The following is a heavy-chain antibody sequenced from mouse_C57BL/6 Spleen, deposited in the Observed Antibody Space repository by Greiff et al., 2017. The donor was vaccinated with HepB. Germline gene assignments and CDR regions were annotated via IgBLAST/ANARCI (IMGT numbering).Heavy chain of an antibody. CDR1: GYAFSSSW. CDR2: IYPGDGDT. D-gene: IGHD2-4*01. Sequence: VQLQQSGPELVKPGASVKISCKASGYAFSSSWMNWVKQRPGKGLEWIGRIYPGDGDTNYNGKFKGKATLTADKSSSTAYMQLSSLTSEDSAVYFCARGDYLGFAYWGQGTLVTVSA. CDR3: ARGDYLGFAY. J-gene: IGHJ3*01. V-gene: IGHV1-82*01.